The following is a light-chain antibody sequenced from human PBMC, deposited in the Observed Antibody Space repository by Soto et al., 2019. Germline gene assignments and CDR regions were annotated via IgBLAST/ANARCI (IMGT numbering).Light chain of an antibody. J-gene: IGLJ2*01. CDR3: SSYTSSSTQV. CDR1: SSDVGGYNY. CDR2: EVS. Sequence: QSVLTQPASVSGSPGQSITISCTGTSSDVGGYNYVSWYQQHPGKALKLMIYEVSNRPSGVSNRFSGSKSGNTASLTISGLQAEDEADYYCSSYTSSSTQVFGGGTQLTVL. V-gene: IGLV2-14*01.